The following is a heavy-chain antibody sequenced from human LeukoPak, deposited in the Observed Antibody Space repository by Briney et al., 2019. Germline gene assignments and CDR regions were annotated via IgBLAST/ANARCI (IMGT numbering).Heavy chain of an antibody. J-gene: IGHJ4*02. CDR3: GRGDGPFDY. V-gene: IGHV4-59*04. CDR1: GGSISSYY. D-gene: IGHD5-24*01. Sequence: SETLSLTCTVSGGSISSYYWSWIRQPPGKGLEWIGYIYHSGSTYYNPSLKSRVTISVDRSKNQFSLKLSSVTAADTAVYYCGRGDGPFDYWGQGTLVTVSS. CDR2: IYHSGST.